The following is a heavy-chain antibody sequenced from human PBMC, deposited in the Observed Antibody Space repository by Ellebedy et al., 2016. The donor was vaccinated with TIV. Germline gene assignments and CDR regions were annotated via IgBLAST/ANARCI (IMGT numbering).Heavy chain of an antibody. CDR1: GFTFDSYA. Sequence: PGGSLRLSCVASGFTFDSYAMHWVRQAPGKGLEWVAVISHDGSSQYYADSVKGRFTVSRDNSMTTVYLEMNSLRAEDTALYYCARDLDKSSGWYGGAAYWGQGEVVTVSS. D-gene: IGHD6-19*01. J-gene: IGHJ4*02. V-gene: IGHV3-30-3*01. CDR2: ISHDGSSQ. CDR3: ARDLDKSSGWYGGAAY.